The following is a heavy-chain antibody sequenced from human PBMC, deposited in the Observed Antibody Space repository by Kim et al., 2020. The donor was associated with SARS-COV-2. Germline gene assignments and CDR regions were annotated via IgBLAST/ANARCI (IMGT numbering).Heavy chain of an antibody. CDR1: GFTVSSNY. J-gene: IGHJ6*02. V-gene: IGHV3-53*04. Sequence: GGSLRLSCAASGFTVSSNYMSWVRQAPGKGLEWVSVIYSGGSTYYADSVKGRFTISRHNSKNTLYLQMNSLRAEDTAVYYCARDRLIEQQLVRSHELYYYYYGMDVWGQGTTVTVSS. D-gene: IGHD6-13*01. CDR2: IYSGGST. CDR3: ARDRLIEQQLVRSHELYYYYYGMDV.